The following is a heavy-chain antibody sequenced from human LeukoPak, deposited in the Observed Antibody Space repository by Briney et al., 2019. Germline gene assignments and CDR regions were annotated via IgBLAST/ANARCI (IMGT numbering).Heavy chain of an antibody. CDR1: GGTFSSYA. CDR2: INPNSGGT. Sequence: ASVKVSCKASGGTFSSYAISWVRQAPGQGLEWMGWINPNSGGTNYAQKFQGRVTMTRDTSISTAYMELSRLRSDDTAVYYCARGGGYYDSSGYNYWGQGTLVTVSS. CDR3: ARGGGYYDSSGYNY. J-gene: IGHJ4*02. V-gene: IGHV1-2*02. D-gene: IGHD3-22*01.